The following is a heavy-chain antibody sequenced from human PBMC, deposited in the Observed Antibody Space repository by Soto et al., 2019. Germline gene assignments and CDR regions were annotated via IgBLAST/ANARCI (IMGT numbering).Heavy chain of an antibody. CDR3: ARHGPGGSYSDY. CDR2: IYYSGST. Sequence: SETLSLTCTVSGGSFSSSPYYWGWIRQPPGKGLEWIGSIYYSGSTYYNPSLKSRVTISVDTSKNQFSLKLSSVTAADTAVYYCARHGPGGSYSDYWGQGTLVTVSS. V-gene: IGHV4-39*01. J-gene: IGHJ4*02. CDR1: GGSFSSSPYY. D-gene: IGHD1-26*01.